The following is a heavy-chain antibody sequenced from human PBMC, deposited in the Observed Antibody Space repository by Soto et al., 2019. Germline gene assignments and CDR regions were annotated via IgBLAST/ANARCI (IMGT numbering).Heavy chain of an antibody. CDR3: ARELAVAGSPSSGLDV. J-gene: IGHJ6*02. V-gene: IGHV4-4*07. CDR1: GGSFSSYY. CDR2: VYFSGNI. D-gene: IGHD6-19*01. Sequence: SETLSLTCAVYGGSFSSYYWSWIRQPAGKGLEWIGRVYFSGNINYNPSLRSRVTMSVDTSKNQFSLRLTFVSAADTAMYFCARELAVAGSPSSGLDVWGQGTTVTVSS.